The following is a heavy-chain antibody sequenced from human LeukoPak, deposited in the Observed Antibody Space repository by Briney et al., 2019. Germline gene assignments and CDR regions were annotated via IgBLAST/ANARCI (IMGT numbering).Heavy chain of an antibody. D-gene: IGHD6-19*01. CDR3: ARDGGGRIAVAGLWYD. CDR2: IYHSGST. J-gene: IGHJ4*02. V-gene: IGHV4-38-2*02. CDR1: GYSISRGDY. Sequence: SETLSLTCTVSGYSISRGDYWGWIRQPPGKGLEWIGSIYHSGSTYSNPSLESRFSISVDTSKNQFSLRLNSVTAGDTAVYYCARDGGGRIAVAGLWYDWGQGTLVTVSS.